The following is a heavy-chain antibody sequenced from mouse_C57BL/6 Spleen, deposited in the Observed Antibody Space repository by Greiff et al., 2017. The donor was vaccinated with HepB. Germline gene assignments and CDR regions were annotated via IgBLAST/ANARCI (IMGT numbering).Heavy chain of an antibody. D-gene: IGHD4-1*01. CDR2: ISDGGSYT. CDR1: GFTFSSYA. J-gene: IGHJ4*01. V-gene: IGHV5-4*01. Sequence: EVHLVESGGGLVKPGGSLKLSCAASGFTFSSYAMSWVRQTPEKRLEWVATISDGGSYTYYPDNVKGRFTISRDNAKNNLYLQMSHLKSEDTAMYYCARDRELGQDYAMDYWGQGTSVTVSS. CDR3: ARDRELGQDYAMDY.